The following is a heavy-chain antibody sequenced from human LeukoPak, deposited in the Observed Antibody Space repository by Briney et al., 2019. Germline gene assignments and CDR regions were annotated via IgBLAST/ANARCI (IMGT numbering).Heavy chain of an antibody. CDR2: VFRSGST. V-gene: IGHV4-38-2*02. CDR1: GYSISNGYY. CDR3: ARVPHGETVFGVLLYQFDP. D-gene: IGHD3-3*01. Sequence: SETLSLDCTVSGYSISNGYYWGWIRQPPEKGLEWIGAVFRSGSTFYNPSLKSRVTISIDTSKNRFSLKLNSVTAADTAVYYCARVPHGETVFGVLLYQFDPWGQGTLVTVSS. J-gene: IGHJ5*02.